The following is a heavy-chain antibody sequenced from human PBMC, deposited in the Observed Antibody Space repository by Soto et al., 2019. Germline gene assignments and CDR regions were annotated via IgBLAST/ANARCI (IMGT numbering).Heavy chain of an antibody. D-gene: IGHD2-2*01. V-gene: IGHV1-18*01. J-gene: IGHJ4*02. CDR1: GYTFPSYG. CDR3: ARDDPLVYCSSTSCYLDY. CDR2: ISAYNGNT. Sequence: QVQLVQSGAEVKKPGASVKVSCKASGYTFPSYGISWVRQAPGQGLEGRGWISAYNGNTTYAQKLQGRVTMTTDTSTSTAYMELRSLRSDDTAVYYCARDDPLVYCSSTSCYLDYWGQGTLVTVSS.